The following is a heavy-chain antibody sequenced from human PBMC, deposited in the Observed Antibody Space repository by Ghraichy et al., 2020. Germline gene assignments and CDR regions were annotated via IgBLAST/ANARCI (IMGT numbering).Heavy chain of an antibody. CDR1: GVSISSNHW. D-gene: IGHD6-13*01. Sequence: SETLSLTCAVSGVSISSNHWWSWVRQPPGKGLEWIGEIYHSGSTNYNPSLKSRVTISVDKSKNQFSLKLTSVTAADTAMYYCARHGDEAWQQLGHWGQGTLVTVSS. V-gene: IGHV4-4*02. CDR3: ARHGDEAWQQLGH. J-gene: IGHJ4*02. CDR2: IYHSGST.